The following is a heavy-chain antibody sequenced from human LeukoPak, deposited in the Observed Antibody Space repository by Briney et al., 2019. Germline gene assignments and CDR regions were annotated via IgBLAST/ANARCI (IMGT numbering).Heavy chain of an antibody. CDR2: ISSSGDTI. Sequence: GGTLRLSCAASGFTFSNYGMNWVRQAPGKGLEWVSYISSSGDTIYYADSVRGRFTISRDNAKSSLYLQMNSLRAEDTAVYYCAREGRVLLWFGERYYMDVWGKGTTVTISS. CDR1: GFTFSNYG. V-gene: IGHV3-48*04. CDR3: AREGRVLLWFGERYYMDV. J-gene: IGHJ6*03. D-gene: IGHD3-10*01.